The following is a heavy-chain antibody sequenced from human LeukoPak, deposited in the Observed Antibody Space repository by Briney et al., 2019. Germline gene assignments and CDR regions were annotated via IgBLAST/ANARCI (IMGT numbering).Heavy chain of an antibody. D-gene: IGHD3-16*02. J-gene: IGHJ4*02. CDR1: GGSYSGYY. CDR2: INHSGST. V-gene: IGHV4-34*01. Sequence: PTETLPLTCPVYGGSYSGYYWRWIRQPPGKGLEWIGEINHSGSTNYNPSLKSRVTISVDTSKNQFSLKLSSVTAADTAVYYCARATNYDYVWGSYRRRYFDYWGQGTLVTVSS. CDR3: ARATNYDYVWGSYRRRYFDY.